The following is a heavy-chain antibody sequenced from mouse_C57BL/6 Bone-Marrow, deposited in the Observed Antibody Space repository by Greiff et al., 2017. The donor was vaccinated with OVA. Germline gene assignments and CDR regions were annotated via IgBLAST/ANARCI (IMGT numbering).Heavy chain of an antibody. Sequence: QVQLQQPGAELVRPGSSVKLSCKASGYTFTSYWMDWVKQRPGQGLEWIGNIYPSDSETHYNQKFKDKATLTVDKSSSTTYMQLSSLTSDDSAVYYCAREYYYGSSPPGFAYWGQGTLVTVSA. CDR2: IYPSDSET. CDR1: GYTFTSYW. J-gene: IGHJ3*01. CDR3: AREYYYGSSPPGFAY. V-gene: IGHV1-61*01. D-gene: IGHD1-1*01.